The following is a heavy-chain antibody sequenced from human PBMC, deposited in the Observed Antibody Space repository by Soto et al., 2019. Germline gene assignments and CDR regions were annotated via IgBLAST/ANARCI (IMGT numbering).Heavy chain of an antibody. Sequence: PGESLKISCKGSGYSFPSYWITWVRQMPGKGLEWMGTIDPSDSYTNYSPSFQGHVTISVDKSTSTAYLQWSSLKASDTAIYYCARRALTTASPFDYWGQATLVTVSS. CDR1: GYSFPSYW. V-gene: IGHV5-10-1*01. D-gene: IGHD4-4*01. CDR2: IDPSDSYT. J-gene: IGHJ4*02. CDR3: ARRALTTASPFDY.